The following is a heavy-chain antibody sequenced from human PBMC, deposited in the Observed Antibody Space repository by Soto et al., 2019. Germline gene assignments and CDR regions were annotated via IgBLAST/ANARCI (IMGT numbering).Heavy chain of an antibody. CDR3: ERGAIHHYYEEV. J-gene: IGHJ6*03. V-gene: IGHV3-74*01. Sequence: GGSLGLSCAASGFTFSDDWMHWVRQAPGKGLEWVSRIKRDGSTTNYADSGKGRFTISRDNAKNTLDWEMNSVSVEDAAVYYCERGAIHHYYEEVRGKGTTVTVSS. CDR2: IKRDGSTT. CDR1: GFTFSDDW.